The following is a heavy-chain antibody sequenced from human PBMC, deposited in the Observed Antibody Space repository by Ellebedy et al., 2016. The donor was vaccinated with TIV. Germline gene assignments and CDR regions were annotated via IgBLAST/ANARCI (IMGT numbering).Heavy chain of an antibody. V-gene: IGHV4-30-4*01. D-gene: IGHD5-12*01. CDR2: IYYNGNT. J-gene: IGHJ5*02. CDR3: ARGRGSGYDLWYWFDP. CDR1: GGSISVTDYY. Sequence: MPSETLSLTCSVSGGSISVTDYYWSWIRQPPGKGLEWIGYIYYNGNTYYNPSLRSRVTLSLDTSKNHFSLKLNSVTAADTAVYYCARGRGSGYDLWYWFDPWGQGTLVTVSS.